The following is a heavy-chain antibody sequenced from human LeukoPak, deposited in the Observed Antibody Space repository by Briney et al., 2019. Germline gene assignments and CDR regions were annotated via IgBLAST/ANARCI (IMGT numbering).Heavy chain of an antibody. Sequence: PGGSLRLSCAASGFTFSSYSMNWVRQAPGKGLEWVSSISSSSYIYYADSVKGRFTISRDNAKNSLYLQMNSLRAEDTAVYYCARVESGGGYDFWSGYYVDYWGQGTLVTVSS. D-gene: IGHD3-3*01. CDR1: GFTFSSYS. CDR2: ISSSSYI. CDR3: ARVESGGGYDFWSGYYVDY. V-gene: IGHV3-21*01. J-gene: IGHJ4*02.